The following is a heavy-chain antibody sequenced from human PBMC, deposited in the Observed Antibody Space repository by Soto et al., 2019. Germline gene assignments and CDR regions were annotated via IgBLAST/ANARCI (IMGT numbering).Heavy chain of an antibody. J-gene: IGHJ5*02. CDR3: ARVQYDFWSGSGRGFDP. D-gene: IGHD3-3*01. CDR1: GYTFTSYG. V-gene: IGHV1-18*01. CDR2: ISAYNGNT. Sequence: QVQLVQSGAEVKKPGASVKVSCKASGYTFTSYGISWVRQAPGQGLEWMGWISAYNGNTNYAQKLQGRVTMTTDTSTSTDYMELRSLRSDDTAVYYCARVQYDFWSGSGRGFDPWGQGTLVTVSS.